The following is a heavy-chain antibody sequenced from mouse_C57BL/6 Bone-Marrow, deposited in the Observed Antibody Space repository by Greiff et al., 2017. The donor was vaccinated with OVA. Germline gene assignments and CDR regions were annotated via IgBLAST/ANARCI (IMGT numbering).Heavy chain of an antibody. CDR3: AYYDYWYFDV. Sequence: VQLQQPGAELVKPGASVKLSCKASGYTFTSYWMQWVKQRPGQGLEWIGEIDPSDSYTNYNQKFKGKATLTVDTSSSTAYMQLSSLTSEDSAVYYCAYYDYWYFDVWAQGPRSPSPQ. D-gene: IGHD2-4*01. V-gene: IGHV1-50*01. CDR2: IDPSDSYT. CDR1: GYTFTSYW. J-gene: IGHJ1*03.